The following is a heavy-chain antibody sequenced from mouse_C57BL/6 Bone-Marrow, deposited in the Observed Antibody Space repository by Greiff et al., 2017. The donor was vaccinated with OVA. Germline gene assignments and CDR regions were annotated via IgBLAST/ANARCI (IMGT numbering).Heavy chain of an antibody. D-gene: IGHD2-5*01. CDR2: IDPETGGT. CDR3: TRGYSNYYAMDY. Sequence: VQLQQSGAELVRPGASVTLSCKASGYTFTDYEMHWVKQTPVHGLEWIGAIDPETGGTAYNQKFKGKAILTADKSSSTAYMELRSLTSEDSAVDYCTRGYSNYYAMDYWGQGPSVTVSS. V-gene: IGHV1-15*01. J-gene: IGHJ4*01. CDR1: GYTFTDYE.